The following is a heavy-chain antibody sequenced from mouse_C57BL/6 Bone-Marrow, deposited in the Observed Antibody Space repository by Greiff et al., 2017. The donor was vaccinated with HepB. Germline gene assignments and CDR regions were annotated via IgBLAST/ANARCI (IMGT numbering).Heavy chain of an antibody. Sequence: VQLQQSGPELVKPGASVKISCKASGYTFTDYYMNWVKQSHGKSLEWIGDINPNNGGTSYNQKFKGKATLTVDKSSSTAYMELRSLTSEDSAVYYCARDYYGSQNAMDYWGQGTSVTVSS. J-gene: IGHJ4*01. D-gene: IGHD1-1*01. V-gene: IGHV1-26*01. CDR1: GYTFTDYY. CDR2: INPNNGGT. CDR3: ARDYYGSQNAMDY.